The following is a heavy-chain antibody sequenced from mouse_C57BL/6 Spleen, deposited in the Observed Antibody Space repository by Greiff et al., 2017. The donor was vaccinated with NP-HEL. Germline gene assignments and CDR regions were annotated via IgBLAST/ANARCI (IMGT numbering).Heavy chain of an antibody. D-gene: IGHD2-4*01. CDR3: ARSLYYDYDVGFAY. CDR1: GYTFTDYN. Sequence: QLQQSGPELVKPGASVKIPCKASGYTFTDYNMDWVKQSHGKSLEWIGDINPNNGGTIYNQKFKGKATLTVDKSSSTAYMELRSLTSEDTAVYYCARSLYYDYDVGFAYWGQGTLVTVSA. CDR2: INPNNGGT. V-gene: IGHV1-18*01. J-gene: IGHJ3*01.